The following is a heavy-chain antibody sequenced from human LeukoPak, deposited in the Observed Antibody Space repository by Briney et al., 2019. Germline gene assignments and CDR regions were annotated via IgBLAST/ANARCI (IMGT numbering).Heavy chain of an antibody. J-gene: IGHJ4*02. D-gene: IGHD6-13*01. CDR2: IYTSGST. Sequence: SETLSLACTVSGGSISSGSYYWSWIRQPAGKGLEWIGRIYTSGSTNYNPSLKSRVTISVDTSKNQFSLKLSSVTAADTALYYCAGQSSSWYGIDYWGQGSLVTVSS. CDR3: AGQSSSWYGIDY. CDR1: GGSISSGSYY. V-gene: IGHV4-61*02.